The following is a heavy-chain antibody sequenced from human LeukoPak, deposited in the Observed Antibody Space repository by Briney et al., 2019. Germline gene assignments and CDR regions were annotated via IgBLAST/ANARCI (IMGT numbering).Heavy chain of an antibody. CDR1: GFTFSSYA. CDR2: INQDESEK. J-gene: IGHJ4*02. D-gene: IGHD3-16*01. V-gene: IGHV3-7*01. CDR3: ARDHGILGETFDY. Sequence: GGSLRLSCAASGFTFSSYAMNWVRQAPGKGLEWVANINQDESEKYYVDSVKGRFTISRDNAKNSLYLQMNSLRAEDTAVYYCARDHGILGETFDYWGQGTLVTVSS.